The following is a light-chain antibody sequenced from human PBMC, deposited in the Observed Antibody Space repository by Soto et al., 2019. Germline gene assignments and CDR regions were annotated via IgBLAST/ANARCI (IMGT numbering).Light chain of an antibody. J-gene: IGKJ1*01. V-gene: IGKV3-20*01. CDR1: QSVSSSY. CDR2: GAS. CDR3: RQFGSSSGK. Sequence: ESVLTQSPGTLSLSPGEKATLSCRASQSVSSSYLAWYQQKPGQAPRLLIYGASSRATGIPDRFSGSGSGTDFTLTVSSLEPEDFAVYNGRQFGSSSGKSGKGTKVDIK.